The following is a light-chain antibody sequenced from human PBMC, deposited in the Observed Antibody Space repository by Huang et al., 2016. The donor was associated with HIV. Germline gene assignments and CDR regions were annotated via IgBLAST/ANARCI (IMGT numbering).Light chain of an antibody. CDR2: MGR. J-gene: IGKJ3*01. CDR3: MEALQTPLT. V-gene: IGKV2-28*01. CDR1: QSLLHSNGYNY. Sequence: DIVMTQSPLSLAVTPVESASISCRSSQSLLHSNGYNYLDWYLQKPGQSPQLLIYMGRNRAAGVPDRFSGSGTGTDFTLKSSRVEAEDVGVYYCMEALQTPLTFGPGTKVDIK.